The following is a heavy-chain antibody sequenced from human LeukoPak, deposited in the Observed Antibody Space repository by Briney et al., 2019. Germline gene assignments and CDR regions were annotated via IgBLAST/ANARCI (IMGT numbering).Heavy chain of an antibody. D-gene: IGHD6-13*01. J-gene: IGHJ4*02. CDR1: GFTFSSHA. Sequence: GGSLRLSCAGSGFTFSSHAMHWVRQAPRKGLEYVAAISANGGTTYYADSVKGRFTISRDNSKNTLYLQLGSLRPDDIALYYCARAGLRNSWPIDFWGQGALVTVSS. CDR2: ISANGGTT. V-gene: IGHV3-64*02. CDR3: ARAGLRNSWPIDF.